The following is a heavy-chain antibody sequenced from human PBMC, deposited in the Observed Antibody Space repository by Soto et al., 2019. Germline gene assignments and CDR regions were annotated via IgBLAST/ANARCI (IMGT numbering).Heavy chain of an antibody. CDR2: ILHTGGT. D-gene: IGHD3-10*01. Sequence: LSLTCAVSGGSISGGGFSWSWIRQPPGKGLEWIGYILHTGGTQYNPSLKSRVSMSVDKSKNQFSLHLTSVTAADTAVYYCARLQFGEGFDYWGQGALVTVSS. CDR1: GGSISGGGFS. J-gene: IGHJ4*02. V-gene: IGHV4-30-2*01. CDR3: ARLQFGEGFDY.